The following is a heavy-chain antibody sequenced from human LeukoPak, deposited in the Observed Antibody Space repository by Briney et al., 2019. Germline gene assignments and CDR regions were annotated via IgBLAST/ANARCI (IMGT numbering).Heavy chain of an antibody. CDR3: ASGDIAAAGVDYFDY. CDR2: INPNSGGT. Sequence: ASVKVSCKASGYTFTGYYMHWVRQAPGQGLEWMGWINPNSGGTNYAQKFQGRVTMTRDTSISTAYMELSRLRSDDTAVYYCASGDIAAAGVDYFDYWGQGTLVTVSS. J-gene: IGHJ4*02. D-gene: IGHD6-13*01. CDR1: GYTFTGYY. V-gene: IGHV1-2*02.